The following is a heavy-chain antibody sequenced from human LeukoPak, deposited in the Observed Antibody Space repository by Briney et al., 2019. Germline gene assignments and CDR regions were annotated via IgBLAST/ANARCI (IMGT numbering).Heavy chain of an antibody. D-gene: IGHD1-26*01. J-gene: IGHJ6*02. Sequence: GGSLRLSCAASGFTFSSYAMSWVRQAPGKGLEWVANIKQDGSEKYYVDSVKGRFTISRDNAKNSLYLQMNSLRAEDTAVYYCARDVGSYYFTVGMDVWGQGTTVTVSS. V-gene: IGHV3-7*01. CDR3: ARDVGSYYFTVGMDV. CDR1: GFTFSSYA. CDR2: IKQDGSEK.